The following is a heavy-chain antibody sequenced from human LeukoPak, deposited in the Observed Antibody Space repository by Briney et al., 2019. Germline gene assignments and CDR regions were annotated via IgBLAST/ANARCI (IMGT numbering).Heavy chain of an antibody. V-gene: IGHV3-7*01. CDR1: GFTFSSYW. Sequence: PGGSLRLSCAASGFTFSSYWMSWVRQAPGKGLEWVANINQDGSGKYYVDSVKGRFTISRDNAKNSLCLQMNSLRAEDTAVYYCARIGYSGYNFDYWGQGTLVTVSS. D-gene: IGHD5-12*01. J-gene: IGHJ4*02. CDR3: ARIGYSGYNFDY. CDR2: INQDGSGK.